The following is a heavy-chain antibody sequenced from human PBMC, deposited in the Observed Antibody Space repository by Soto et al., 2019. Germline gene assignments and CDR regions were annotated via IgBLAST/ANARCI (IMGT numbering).Heavy chain of an antibody. CDR3: ARTGWAPHDYGDYAAEGRYYYYYGMDV. CDR2: MNPNSGNT. J-gene: IGHJ6*02. V-gene: IGHV1-8*01. Sequence: GASVKVSCKASGYTFTSYDINWVRQATGQGLEWMGWMNPNSGNTGYAQKFQGRVTMTRNTSISTAYMELSSLRSEDTAVYYCARTGWAPHDYGDYAAEGRYYYYYGMDVWRQRTTVTVSS. CDR1: GYTFTSYD. D-gene: IGHD4-17*01.